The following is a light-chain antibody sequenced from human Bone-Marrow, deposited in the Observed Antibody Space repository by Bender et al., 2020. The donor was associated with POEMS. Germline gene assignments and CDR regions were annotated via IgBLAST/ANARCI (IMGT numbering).Light chain of an antibody. CDR3: CSYAGSHSSL. J-gene: IGLJ2*01. Sequence: QSALTQPASVSGSPGQSITISCTGTSSDVGGFNYVSWYQHHPGKAPKLMIYDVSNRPSGVSNRFSGSKSGNTASLTITGLQAEEDADYFCCSYAGSHSSLFGGGTKLTV. CDR1: SSDVGGFNY. V-gene: IGLV2-14*03. CDR2: DVS.